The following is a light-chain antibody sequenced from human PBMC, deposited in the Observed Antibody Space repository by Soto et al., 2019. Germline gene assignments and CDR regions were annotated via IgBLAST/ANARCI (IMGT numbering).Light chain of an antibody. V-gene: IGKV2-28*01. Sequence: DIVMTQSPLSLPVTPGEPASISCRSSQSLLHSNGYNYLDWYLQKPGQSPQLLIYLGSNRASGVPDRFSGSGSGTDFTLKSSRVEAEDVGVYYCMQARQTPVTFGPGTKVDIK. J-gene: IGKJ3*01. CDR3: MQARQTPVT. CDR2: LGS. CDR1: QSLLHSNGYNY.